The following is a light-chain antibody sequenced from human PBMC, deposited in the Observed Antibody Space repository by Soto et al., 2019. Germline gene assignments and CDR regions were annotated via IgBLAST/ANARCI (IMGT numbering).Light chain of an antibody. CDR1: ISDVGGYNY. V-gene: IGLV2-8*01. CDR2: GVD. CDR3: SSYAGSSNYV. Sequence: QSALTQPPSASGSPGQSVTISCTGTISDVGGYNYVSWYQQHPGKAPKLIIYGVDKRPSGVPDRFSGSTSGNTASLTVSGLQADDEADYYCSSYAGSSNYVFGTGTKLTVL. J-gene: IGLJ1*01.